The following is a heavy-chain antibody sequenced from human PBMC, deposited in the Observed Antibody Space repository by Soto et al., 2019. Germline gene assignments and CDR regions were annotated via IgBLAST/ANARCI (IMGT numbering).Heavy chain of an antibody. CDR2: IIPIFGTA. CDR3: ARATGYSYGELGYYYGMDV. CDR1: GGTFSSYA. J-gene: IGHJ6*02. Sequence: GASVKVSCKASGGTFSSYAISWVRQAPGQGLEWMGGIIPIFGTANYAQKFQGRVTITADESTSTAYMELSSLRSEDTAVYYCARATGYSYGELGYYYGMDVWGQGTTVTVSS. V-gene: IGHV1-69*13. D-gene: IGHD5-18*01.